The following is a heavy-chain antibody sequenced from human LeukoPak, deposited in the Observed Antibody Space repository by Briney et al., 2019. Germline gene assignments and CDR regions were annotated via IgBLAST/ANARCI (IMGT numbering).Heavy chain of an antibody. CDR1: GGSFSGYY. Sequence: SETLSLTCAVYGGSFSGYYRSWIRQPPGKGLEWIGEINHSGSTNYNPSLKSRVTISVDTSKNQFSLKLSSVTAADTAVYYCARLNGSIDYWGQGTLVTVSS. CDR3: ARLNGSIDY. J-gene: IGHJ4*02. V-gene: IGHV4-34*01. CDR2: INHSGST.